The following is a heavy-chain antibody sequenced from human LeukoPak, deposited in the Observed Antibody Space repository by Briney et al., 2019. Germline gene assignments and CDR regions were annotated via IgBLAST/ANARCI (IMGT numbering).Heavy chain of an antibody. CDR1: GFTFSSYW. Sequence: GGSLRLSCAASGFTFSSYWMTWVRQAPGKGLEWVANIKQDGSEKYYVDSVKGRFTISRDSAKNSLYLQMNSLRAEDTAVYYCARDRCTRTSCFFDYWGQGTLVTVSS. V-gene: IGHV3-7*01. D-gene: IGHD2-2*01. CDR3: ARDRCTRTSCFFDY. CDR2: IKQDGSEK. J-gene: IGHJ4*02.